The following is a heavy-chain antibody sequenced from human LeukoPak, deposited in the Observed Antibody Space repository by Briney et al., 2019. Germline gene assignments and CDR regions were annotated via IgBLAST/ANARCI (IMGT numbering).Heavy chain of an antibody. Sequence: GGSLRLSCEASGFTFSNYWMHWVRQPPGKGLMWVSQISTDGSQTFYADSVKGRFTISRDNAKNTLFLQMNSLRAEDTAVYYCAKQTYYDFWSGYTDYWGQGTLVTVSS. CDR1: GFTFSNYW. D-gene: IGHD3-3*01. V-gene: IGHV3-74*01. CDR2: ISTDGSQT. CDR3: AKQTYYDFWSGYTDY. J-gene: IGHJ4*02.